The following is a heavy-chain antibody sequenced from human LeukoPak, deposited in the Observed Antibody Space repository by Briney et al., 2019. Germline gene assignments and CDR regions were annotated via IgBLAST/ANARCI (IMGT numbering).Heavy chain of an antibody. CDR1: GGSISSYF. CDR2: IYYTGST. J-gene: IGHJ4*02. V-gene: IGHV4-59*08. Sequence: SETLSLTCTVSGGSISSYFWSWIRQPTGKGLEWIGYIYYTGSTTYNPSLKSRVTISVDTSKNQLFLKMGSLTAADTAVYYCARLIGSSTVADYWGQGTPVTVSS. CDR3: ARLIGSSTVADY. D-gene: IGHD1-14*01.